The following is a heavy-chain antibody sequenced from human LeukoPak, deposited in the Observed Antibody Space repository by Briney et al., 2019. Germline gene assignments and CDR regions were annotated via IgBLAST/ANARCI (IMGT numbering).Heavy chain of an antibody. CDR3: ARVSPVSSSVDY. CDR1: GGSISSDEYY. CDR2: IYYSGTT. D-gene: IGHD6-6*01. V-gene: IGHV4-39*07. J-gene: IGHJ4*02. Sequence: SETLSLSCTVSGGSISSDEYYWVWIRQPPGKGLEWIGSIYYSGTTSYNPSLKSRVTMSVDTSKNQFSLKLSSVTAADTAVYYCARVSPVSSSVDYWGQGTLVTVSS.